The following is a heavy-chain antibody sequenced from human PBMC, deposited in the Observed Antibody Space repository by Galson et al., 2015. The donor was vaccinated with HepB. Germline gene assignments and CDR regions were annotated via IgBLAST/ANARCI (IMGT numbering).Heavy chain of an antibody. D-gene: IGHD2-2*01. Sequence: SVKVSCKASGYTFTSYYMHWVRQAPGQGLEWMGIINPSGGSTSYAQKFQGRVTMTRDTSTSTVYMELSSLRSEDTAVYYCARDSFRRIVPAASLFYYYYYMDVWGKGTTVTVSS. CDR2: INPSGGST. J-gene: IGHJ6*03. V-gene: IGHV1-46*01. CDR3: ARDSFRRIVPAASLFYYYYYMDV. CDR1: GYTFTSYY.